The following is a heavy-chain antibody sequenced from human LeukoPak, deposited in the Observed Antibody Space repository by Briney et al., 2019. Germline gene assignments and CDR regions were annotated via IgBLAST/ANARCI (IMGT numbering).Heavy chain of an antibody. CDR1: GLTFSTYW. D-gene: IGHD3-22*01. CDR2: INRGGRST. Sequence: QSGGSLRLPCAVWGLTFSTYWAQCVRQPGGEGRVWVSRINRGGRSTIYPDCVEGRFNISRDNTKNTLYLQMNRPRAGATGLYLCAREGSPYDSSGHATWRQPTIVT. V-gene: IGHV3-74*01. CDR3: AREGSPYDSSGHAT. J-gene: IGHJ5*02.